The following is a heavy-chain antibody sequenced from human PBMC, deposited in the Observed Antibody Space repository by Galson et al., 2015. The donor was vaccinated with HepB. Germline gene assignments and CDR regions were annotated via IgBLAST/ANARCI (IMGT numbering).Heavy chain of an antibody. J-gene: IGHJ4*02. D-gene: IGHD3-10*01. CDR2: IKRNSEGGTT. Sequence: SLRLSCAGSEFSMSDAWMSWVRQAPGRGLEWIGRIKRNSEGGTTEYGAPLKGRVSISRDESQNTLYLLMNGLETEDTAIYRCATGGHYFGAWGQGTLVTVSS. CDR3: ATGGHYFGA. V-gene: IGHV3-15*01. CDR1: EFSMSDAW.